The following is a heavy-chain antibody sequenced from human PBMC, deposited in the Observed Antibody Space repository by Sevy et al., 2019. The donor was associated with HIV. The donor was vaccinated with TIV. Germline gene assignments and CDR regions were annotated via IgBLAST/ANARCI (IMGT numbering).Heavy chain of an antibody. Sequence: GGSLRLSCAASGFTFSDYGIYWVRQAPGRGLEWVSFISQFGGNKYYAGSVEGRFTISRDNSNNTVYLQMESLRPDDTATYYSAKAPIITWWTLDYWGQGTLVTVSS. CDR2: ISQFGGNK. J-gene: IGHJ4*02. CDR3: AKAPIITWWTLDY. D-gene: IGHD2-8*02. CDR1: GFTFSDYG. V-gene: IGHV3-30*18.